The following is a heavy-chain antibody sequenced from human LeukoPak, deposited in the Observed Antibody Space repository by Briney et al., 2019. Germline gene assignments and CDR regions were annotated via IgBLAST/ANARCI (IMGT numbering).Heavy chain of an antibody. CDR1: GYSFTSYW. D-gene: IGHD6-19*01. V-gene: IGHV5-51*01. CDR3: ATLWASGWQNPLGY. Sequence: GESLKISCKGSGYSFTSYWIAWVRQMPGKGLEWMGIIYPGDSDTRYSPSLQGQVTISADKSIGTAYLQWSSLKASDTAKYYCATLWASGWQNPLGYWGQGTLVTVSS. CDR2: IYPGDSDT. J-gene: IGHJ4*02.